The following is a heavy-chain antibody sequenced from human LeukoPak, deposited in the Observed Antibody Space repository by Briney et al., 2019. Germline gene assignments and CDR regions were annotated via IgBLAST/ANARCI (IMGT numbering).Heavy chain of an antibody. CDR3: ARGGEYSNSQVDY. V-gene: IGHV4-59*01. CDR1: GGPISSYY. CDR2: IYYSGST. Sequence: SETLSLTCTVSGGPISSYYWSWIRQPPGKGLEWIGYIYYSGSTNYNPSLKSRVTISVDTSKNQFSLKLSSVTAADTAVYYCARGGEYSNSQVDYWGQGTLVTVSS. D-gene: IGHD6-6*01. J-gene: IGHJ4*02.